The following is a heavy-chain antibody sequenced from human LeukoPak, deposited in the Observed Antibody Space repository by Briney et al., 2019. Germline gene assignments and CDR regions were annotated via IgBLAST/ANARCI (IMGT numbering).Heavy chain of an antibody. J-gene: IGHJ4*02. D-gene: IGHD2-8*01. CDR3: ARGLGYCTNGVCYNLGY. V-gene: IGHV1-46*01. CDR1: GYTFTSYY. Sequence: GGSLRLSCAASGYTFTSYYMHWVRQAPGQGLEWMGIINPSGGSTSYAQKFQGRVTMTRDTSTSTVYMELSSLRSEDTAVYYCARGLGYCTNGVCYNLGYWGQGTLVTVSS. CDR2: INPSGGST.